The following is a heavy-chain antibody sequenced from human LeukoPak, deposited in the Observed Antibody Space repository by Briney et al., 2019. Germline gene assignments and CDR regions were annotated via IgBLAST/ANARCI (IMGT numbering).Heavy chain of an antibody. CDR1: GFTFSGYS. CDR3: ARDGPGSGVLYWFDP. V-gene: IGHV3-21*01. CDR2: ISSSSSYI. Sequence: GGSLRLSCAASGFTFSGYSMNWVRQAPGKGLEWVSSISSSSSYIYYADSVKGRFTISRDNAKNSLYLQMNSLRAEDTAVYYCARDGPGSGVLYWFDPWGQGTLVTVSS. J-gene: IGHJ5*02. D-gene: IGHD1-26*01.